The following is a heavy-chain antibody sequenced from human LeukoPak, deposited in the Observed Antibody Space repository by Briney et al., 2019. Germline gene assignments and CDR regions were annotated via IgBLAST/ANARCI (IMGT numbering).Heavy chain of an antibody. Sequence: GGSLRLSCTASGFTFSSYSMNWVRQAPGKGLEWVSYMSSIGTIYYTDSLKGRFTISRDNAKNSLYLQMNSLRAEDTAVYYCARVAENAWGQGTLVTVSS. D-gene: IGHD6-13*01. CDR3: ARVAENA. J-gene: IGHJ5*02. V-gene: IGHV3-48*01. CDR2: MSSIGTI. CDR1: GFTFSSYS.